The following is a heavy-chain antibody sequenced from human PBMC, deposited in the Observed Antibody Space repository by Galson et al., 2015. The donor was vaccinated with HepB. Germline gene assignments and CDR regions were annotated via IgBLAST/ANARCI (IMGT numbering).Heavy chain of an antibody. CDR2: INPNSGAT. Sequence: SVKVSCKASGYTFTDYYIHWVRQAPGQGLEWMGWINPNSGATNYAQKFQGRVTMTRDTSISTAYMELSGLTSDDTAVYYCARGRRHYDSSGFSGYWGQGTLVTVSS. V-gene: IGHV1-2*02. CDR1: GYTFTDYY. J-gene: IGHJ4*02. CDR3: ARGRRHYDSSGFSGY. D-gene: IGHD3-22*01.